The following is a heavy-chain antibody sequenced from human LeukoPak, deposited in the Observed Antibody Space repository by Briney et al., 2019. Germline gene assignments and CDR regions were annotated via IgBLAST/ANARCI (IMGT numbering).Heavy chain of an antibody. D-gene: IGHD3-3*01. J-gene: IGHJ3*02. CDR1: GFTFSSYA. V-gene: IGHV3-23*01. Sequence: GGSLRLSCAASGFTFSSYAMFWVRQAPGKGLEWVSGMSGGGDITYYADSVEGRFTISRDNSKNTLYLQMNSLRAEDTAVYFCAKEDFGAGAFDIWGQGTMVTVSS. CDR2: MSGGGDIT. CDR3: AKEDFGAGAFDI.